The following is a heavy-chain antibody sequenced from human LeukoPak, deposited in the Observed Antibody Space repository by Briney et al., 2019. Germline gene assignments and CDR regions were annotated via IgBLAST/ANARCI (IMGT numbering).Heavy chain of an antibody. J-gene: IGHJ4*02. V-gene: IGHV3-30*03. CDR3: ARGGYDSGSYYKGPLYYFDY. CDR1: GFSFSDYN. CDR2: ISYNGIKE. Sequence: GGSLSLSCAVSGFSFSDYNMHWVRQAPDKGLEWMAVISYNGIKEYYADCVKGRFTISRDNSKSTLLLQENSVRAEDTAVYYSARGGYDSGSYYKGPLYYFDYWGQGTLVTVSS. D-gene: IGHD3-10*01.